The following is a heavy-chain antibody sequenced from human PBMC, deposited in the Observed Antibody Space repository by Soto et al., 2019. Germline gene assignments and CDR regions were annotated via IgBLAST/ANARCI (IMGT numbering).Heavy chain of an antibody. V-gene: IGHV1-69*04. J-gene: IGHJ4*02. CDR3: ARDLRTMIVVVTTFDY. CDR1: GGTFSSYT. D-gene: IGHD3-22*01. CDR2: IIPILGIA. Sequence: SVKVSCKASGGTFSSYTISWVRQAPGQGLEWMGRIIPILGIANYAQKLQGRVTMTTDTSTSTAYMELRSLRSDDTAVYYCARDLRTMIVVVTTFDYWGQGTLVTVSS.